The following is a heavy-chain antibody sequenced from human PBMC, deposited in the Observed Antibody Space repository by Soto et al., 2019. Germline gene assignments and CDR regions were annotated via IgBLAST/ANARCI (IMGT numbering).Heavy chain of an antibody. Sequence: EVQLVESGGGLVQPGGSLRLSCAASGFTFSDHYMDWVRQAPGKGLEWVGRARNKANFYTIEYAASVKGRFTISRDDSENSLRLQMDSLKAEDTAMYYCTREKSNSSTSYFIDSFDYWGQGTLVTVSS. CDR2: ARNKANFYTI. D-gene: IGHD6-6*01. J-gene: IGHJ4*02. CDR3: TREKSNSSTSYFIDSFDY. V-gene: IGHV3-72*01. CDR1: GFTFSDHY.